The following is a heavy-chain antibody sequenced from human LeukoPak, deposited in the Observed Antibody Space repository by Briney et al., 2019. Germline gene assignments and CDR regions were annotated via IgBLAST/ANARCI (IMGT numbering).Heavy chain of an antibody. CDR3: ARGFYSSNY. CDR1: GGTFSSYA. D-gene: IGHD4-11*01. CDR2: MNPNSGNT. J-gene: IGHJ4*02. V-gene: IGHV1-8*02. Sequence: ASVKVSCKAPGGTFSSYAISWVRQATGQGLEWMGWMNPNSGNTGYAQKFQGRVTMTRNTSISTAYMELSSLRSEDTAVYYCARGFYSSNYWGQGTLVTVSS.